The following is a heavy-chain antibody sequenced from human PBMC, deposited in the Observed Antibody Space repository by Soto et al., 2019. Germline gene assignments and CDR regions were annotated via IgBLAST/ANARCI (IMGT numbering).Heavy chain of an antibody. CDR1: GFTFSDHY. Sequence: EVQLVESGGGLVQPGGSLRLSCAASGFTFSDHYMDWVRQAPGKGLEWVGRTRNKANSYTTEYAASVKGRFTISRDDSKNSLYLQMSSLKTEDTAVYYCARGVSSTSCYFDYWGQGTLVTVSS. CDR3: ARGVSSTSCYFDY. V-gene: IGHV3-72*01. CDR2: TRNKANSYTT. J-gene: IGHJ4*02. D-gene: IGHD2-2*01.